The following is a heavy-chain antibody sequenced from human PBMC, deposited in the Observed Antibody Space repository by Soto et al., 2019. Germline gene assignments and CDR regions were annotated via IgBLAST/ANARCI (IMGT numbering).Heavy chain of an antibody. CDR3: ARRFPNNWFDP. Sequence: SETLSLTCTVSGGPISSSSYYWGWIRQPPGKGLEWIGSIYYSGSTYYNPPLKSRVTISVDTSKNQFSLKLSSVTAADTAVYYCARRFPNNWFDPWGQGTLVTVSS. CDR2: IYYSGST. CDR1: GGPISSSSYY. J-gene: IGHJ5*02. V-gene: IGHV4-39*01.